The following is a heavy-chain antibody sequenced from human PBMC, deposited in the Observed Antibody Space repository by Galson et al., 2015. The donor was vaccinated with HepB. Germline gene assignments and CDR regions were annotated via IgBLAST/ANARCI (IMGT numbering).Heavy chain of an antibody. V-gene: IGHV3-30*16. Sequence: SLRLSCATSGCTFTSYTMHLGRQSPVKGLEWLAIISDDGKTGFYADSVKGRFTISRDNSKNTLSLQMNSLRPEDTAVYYCARDSKWNYDYWGQGTLVTVSS. CDR1: GCTFTSYT. D-gene: IGHD1-26*01. CDR2: ISDDGKTG. J-gene: IGHJ4*02. CDR3: ARDSKWNYDY.